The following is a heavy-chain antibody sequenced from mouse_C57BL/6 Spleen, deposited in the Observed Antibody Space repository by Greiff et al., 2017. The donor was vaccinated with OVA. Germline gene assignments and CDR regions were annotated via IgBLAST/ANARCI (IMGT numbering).Heavy chain of an antibody. CDR2: IDPEDGDT. Sequence: VQLQQSGAELVRPGASVKLSCTASGFNIKDYYMHWVKQRPEQGLEWIGRIDPEDGDTEYAPKFQGKATMTADTSSNTAYLQLSSLTSEDTAVYYCTTPYYSNYYFDYWGQGTTLTVSS. V-gene: IGHV14-1*01. CDR1: GFNIKDYY. CDR3: TTPYYSNYYFDY. D-gene: IGHD2-5*01. J-gene: IGHJ2*01.